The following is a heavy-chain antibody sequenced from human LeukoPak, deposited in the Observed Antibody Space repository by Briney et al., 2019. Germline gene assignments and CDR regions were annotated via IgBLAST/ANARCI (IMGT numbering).Heavy chain of an antibody. CDR3: ARGGTIVATYAYI. Sequence: GGSLRLSCAASGFTFSSYWMSWVRQAPGKGLEWVANIKQDGSEKYYVDSVKGRFTISRDNAKNSLYLQMNSLRAEDTAVYYCARGGTIVATYAYIWGQGTMVTVSS. J-gene: IGHJ3*02. CDR1: GFTFSSYW. V-gene: IGHV3-7*04. CDR2: IKQDGSEK. D-gene: IGHD5-12*01.